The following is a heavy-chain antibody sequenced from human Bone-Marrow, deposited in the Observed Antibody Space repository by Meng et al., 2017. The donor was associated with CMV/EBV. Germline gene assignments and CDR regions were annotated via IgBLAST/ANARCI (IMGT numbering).Heavy chain of an antibody. J-gene: IGHJ4*02. CDR1: GFTFSEYE. CDR3: ARAEAVAGIWRY. D-gene: IGHD6-19*01. V-gene: IGHV3-48*03. Sequence: GESLKISCTGSGFTFSEYEMNWVRQAPGQGLEWISYISGSGITTYYGDSVKGRFSTSRDNAKNSLYLQLSSLRAEDTAVYYCARAEAVAGIWRYWGQGTLVTVSS. CDR2: ISGSGITT.